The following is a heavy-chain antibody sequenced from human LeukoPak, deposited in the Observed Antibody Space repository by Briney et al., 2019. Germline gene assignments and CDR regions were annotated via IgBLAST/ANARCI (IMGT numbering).Heavy chain of an antibody. V-gene: IGHV1-46*01. Sequence: ASVKVSCKASGYTFPSYFMHWVRQAPGQGLERMGIINPTGGSTTYAQKFQGRVTMTRDTSTSTVYMELSSLRSDDTAVYYCARIAARRFDYWGQGTLVTVSS. CDR1: GYTFPSYF. D-gene: IGHD6-6*01. CDR2: INPTGGST. CDR3: ARIAARRFDY. J-gene: IGHJ4*02.